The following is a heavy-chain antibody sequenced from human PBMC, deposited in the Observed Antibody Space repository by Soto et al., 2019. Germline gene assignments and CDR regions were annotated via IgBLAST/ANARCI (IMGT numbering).Heavy chain of an antibody. CDR1: GFTFSSYS. CDR2: ISSSSSYI. CDR3: ARMDYGDGPLYY. Sequence: PGGSLRLSCAASGFTFSSYSMNWVRQAPGTWLEWVSSISSSSSYIYSADSAKCLFPISRNNAKNSLYLQMNSLTADATDVDYCARMDYGDGPLYYWGQGTLVSAS. V-gene: IGHV3-21*01. D-gene: IGHD4-17*01. J-gene: IGHJ4*02.